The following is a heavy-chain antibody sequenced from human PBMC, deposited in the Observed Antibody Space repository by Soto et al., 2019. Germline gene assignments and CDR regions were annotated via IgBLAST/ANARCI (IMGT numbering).Heavy chain of an antibody. J-gene: IGHJ6*02. Sequence: PGGSLRLSCAASGFTFSSYAMHWVRQAPGKGLEWVAVISYDGSNKYYADSVKGRFTISRDNSKNTLYLQMNSLRAEDTAVYYCARGKGLMDVWGQGTTVTVSS. CDR3: ARGKGLMDV. CDR2: ISYDGSNK. CDR1: GFTFSSYA. V-gene: IGHV3-30-3*01.